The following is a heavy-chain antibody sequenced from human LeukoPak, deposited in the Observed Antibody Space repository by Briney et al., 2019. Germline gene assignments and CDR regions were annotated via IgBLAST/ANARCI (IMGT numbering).Heavy chain of an antibody. Sequence: SETLSLTCTVSGGSISSGDYYWSWIRQPPGKGLEWIGYIYYSGSTYYNPSLKSRVTISVDTSKNQFSLKLSSATAADTAVYYCATSDYYDRSFDPWGQGTLVTVSS. CDR2: IYYSGST. J-gene: IGHJ5*02. D-gene: IGHD3-22*01. CDR3: ATSDYYDRSFDP. CDR1: GGSISSGDYY. V-gene: IGHV4-30-4*01.